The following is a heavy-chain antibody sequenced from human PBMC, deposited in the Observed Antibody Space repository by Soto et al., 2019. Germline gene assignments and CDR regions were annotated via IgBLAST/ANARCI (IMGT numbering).Heavy chain of an antibody. V-gene: IGHV5-51*01. D-gene: IGHD5-18*01. CDR1: GYSFTSYW. CDR2: IYPGDSDT. Sequence: GESLKISCKGSGYSFTSYWIGWVRQTPGKGLEWMGIIYPGDSDTRYSPPFQGQVTIPADKSISTAYLHWSSLKASDTAMYYCARLMGGGYSYGYYYGMDVWGQGTTVTVSS. CDR3: ARLMGGGYSYGYYYGMDV. J-gene: IGHJ6*02.